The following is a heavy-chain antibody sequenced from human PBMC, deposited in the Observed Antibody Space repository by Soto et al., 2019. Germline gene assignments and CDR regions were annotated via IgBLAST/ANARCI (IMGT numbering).Heavy chain of an antibody. Sequence: GASVKVSCKASGGTFSSYAISWVRQAPGQGLERMGGIIPIFGTANYAQKFQGRVTITADESTSTAYMELSSLRSEDTAVYYCARAFRPYYDSSGYAYDAFDIWGQGTMVTVSS. V-gene: IGHV1-69*13. CDR3: ARAFRPYYDSSGYAYDAFDI. D-gene: IGHD3-22*01. CDR1: GGTFSSYA. CDR2: IIPIFGTA. J-gene: IGHJ3*02.